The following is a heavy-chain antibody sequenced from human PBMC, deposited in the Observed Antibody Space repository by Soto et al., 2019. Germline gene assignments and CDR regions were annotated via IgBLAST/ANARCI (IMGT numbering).Heavy chain of an antibody. CDR3: AKDHIAAAGYFGY. CDR1: GFTFSSYA. D-gene: IGHD6-13*01. CDR2: ISGSGGST. J-gene: IGHJ4*02. V-gene: IGHV3-23*01. Sequence: EVPLLESGEGMVQPGGSLRLSCAASGFTFSSYAMSWVRQAPGKGLEWVSAISGSGGSTYYADSVKGRFTISRDNSKNTLSLQMNSLRAEDTAVYYCAKDHIAAAGYFGYWGQGTLVTVSS.